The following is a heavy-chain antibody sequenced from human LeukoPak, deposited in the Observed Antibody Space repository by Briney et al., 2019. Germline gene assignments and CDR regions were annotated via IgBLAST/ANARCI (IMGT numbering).Heavy chain of an antibody. CDR1: GFTFSSYA. Sequence: PGGSLRLSCAASGFTFSSYAMHWVRQAPGKGLEWVAVISYDGSNKYYADSVKGRFTISRDNSKNTLYLQMNSLRAEDTAVYYCARDPTPRIPGYCSGGSCYRAPDYWGQGTLVTVSS. CDR3: ARDPTPRIPGYCSGGSCYRAPDY. V-gene: IGHV3-30-3*01. J-gene: IGHJ4*02. D-gene: IGHD2-15*01. CDR2: ISYDGSNK.